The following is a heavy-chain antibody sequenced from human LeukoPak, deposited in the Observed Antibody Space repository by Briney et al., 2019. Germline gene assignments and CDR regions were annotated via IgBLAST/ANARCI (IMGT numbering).Heavy chain of an antibody. CDR1: GFTFSSHA. Sequence: GGSLRLSCVASGFTFSSHAMSWVRQAPGKGLEWVANIKEDGSEKHYVDSVKGRFTISRDNAKNSLYLQMNSLRAEDTAVYYCYCAVEDYWGQGTLVTVSS. V-gene: IGHV3-7*01. CDR2: IKEDGSEK. CDR3: YCAVEDY. D-gene: IGHD2-15*01. J-gene: IGHJ4*02.